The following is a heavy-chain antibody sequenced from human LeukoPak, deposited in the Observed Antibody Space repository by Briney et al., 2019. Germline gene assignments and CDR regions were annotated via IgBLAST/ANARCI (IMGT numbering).Heavy chain of an antibody. V-gene: IGHV3-21*04. Sequence: GGSLRLSCAASGFTFSTYSMNWVRQAPGKGLEWVSSIANSIIHIYYADSVKGRFTISRDNSKNTLYLQMNSLRAEDTAVYYCARGPAMGGQGTLVTVSS. CDR1: GFTFSTYS. CDR2: IANSIIHI. CDR3: ARGPAM. D-gene: IGHD5-24*01. J-gene: IGHJ4*02.